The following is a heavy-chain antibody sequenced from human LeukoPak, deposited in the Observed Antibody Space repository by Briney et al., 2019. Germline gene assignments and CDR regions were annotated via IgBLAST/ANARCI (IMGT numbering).Heavy chain of an antibody. CDR3: ARVERLWLADWYFDP. CDR2: INPNSGGT. J-gene: IGHJ2*01. V-gene: IGHV1-2*06. CDR1: GYTFTGYY. D-gene: IGHD6-19*01. Sequence: ASVKVSCKASGYTFTGYYMHWVRQAPGQGLEWMGRINPNSGGTNYAQKFQGRVTMTRDTSISTAYMELSRLRSDDTAVYYCARVERLWLADWYFDPWGRGTLVTVSS.